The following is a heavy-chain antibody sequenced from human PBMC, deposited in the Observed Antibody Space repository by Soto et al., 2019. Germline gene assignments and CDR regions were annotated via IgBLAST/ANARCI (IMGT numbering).Heavy chain of an antibody. Sequence: SETLSLTCTVSGGSISSYYWSWIRQPPGKGLEWIGYIYYSGSTNYNPSLKSRVTISVDTSKNQFSLKLSSVTAADTAVYYCARFLGYCTNGVCYDAFDIWGQGTMVS. J-gene: IGHJ3*02. CDR3: ARFLGYCTNGVCYDAFDI. CDR2: IYYSGST. CDR1: GGSISSYY. D-gene: IGHD2-8*01. V-gene: IGHV4-59*01.